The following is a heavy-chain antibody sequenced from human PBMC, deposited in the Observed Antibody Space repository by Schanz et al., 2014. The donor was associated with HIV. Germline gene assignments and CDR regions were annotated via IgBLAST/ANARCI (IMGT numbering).Heavy chain of an antibody. Sequence: VQLLESGGGLVQPGGSLRLSCAASTFTFNNYDMGWVRQAPGKGLEWVAVIWYDGSKKYYADSVKGRFTISRDNSKNTLYLQMNSLRAEDTAVYYCARGSGPYYYYYGMDVWGQGTTVTVSS. D-gene: IGHD3-10*01. J-gene: IGHJ6*02. CDR2: IWYDGSKK. CDR3: ARGSGPYYYYYGMDV. V-gene: IGHV3-33*08. CDR1: TFTFNNYD.